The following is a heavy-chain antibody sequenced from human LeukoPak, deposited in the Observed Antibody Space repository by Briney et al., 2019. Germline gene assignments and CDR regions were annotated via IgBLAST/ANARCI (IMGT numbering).Heavy chain of an antibody. CDR1: GFTFSSYA. Sequence: GGSLRPSCAASGFTFSSYAMSWVRQAPGKGLEWVSAISGSGGSTYYADSVKGRFTISRDNSKNTLYLQMNSLRAEDTAVYYCAKAPTMSTVSYWGQGTLVTVSS. J-gene: IGHJ4*02. D-gene: IGHD4-17*01. CDR3: AKAPTMSTVSY. CDR2: ISGSGGST. V-gene: IGHV3-23*01.